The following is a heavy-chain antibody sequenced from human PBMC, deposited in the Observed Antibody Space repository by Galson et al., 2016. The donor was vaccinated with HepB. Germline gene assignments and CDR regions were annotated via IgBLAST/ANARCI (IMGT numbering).Heavy chain of an antibody. D-gene: IGHD3-22*01. Sequence: SLRLSCAASGFTFSSYAMHWVRQAPGKGLEWVAAVSYTGSGQYYVDSVKGRFTISRDNSFDTLYLQMNSLRPEDTAVYYCARAPQDFYDSSDAFARWGQGTMVTVSS. CDR2: VSYTGSGQ. V-gene: IGHV3-30-3*01. CDR1: GFTFSSYA. CDR3: ARAPQDFYDSSDAFAR. J-gene: IGHJ3*01.